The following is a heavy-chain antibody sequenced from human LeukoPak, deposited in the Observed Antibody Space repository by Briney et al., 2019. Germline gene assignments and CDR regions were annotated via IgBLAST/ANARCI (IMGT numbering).Heavy chain of an antibody. Sequence: SETLSLTCTVSGGSISSYYWSWIRQPAGKGLEWIGRIYTSGSTNYNPSLKSRVTMSVDTPKNQFSLKLSSVTAADTAVYYCAREYTYYDFWSGYYTYFDYWGQGTLVTVSS. CDR3: AREYTYYDFWSGYYTYFDY. D-gene: IGHD3-3*01. CDR1: GGSISSYY. J-gene: IGHJ4*02. V-gene: IGHV4-4*07. CDR2: IYTSGST.